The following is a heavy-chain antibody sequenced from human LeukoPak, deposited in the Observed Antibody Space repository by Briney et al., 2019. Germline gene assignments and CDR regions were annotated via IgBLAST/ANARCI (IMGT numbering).Heavy chain of an antibody. Sequence: ASVKVSCKASGYTFTSYGISWVRQAPGQGLEWMGWISAYNGNTNYAQKLQGRVTMTTDTSTSTAYMELRSLRSDDTAVYYCARRVLRFLEWLLSPFDYWGQGTLVTVSS. J-gene: IGHJ4*02. CDR2: ISAYNGNT. CDR1: GYTFTSYG. V-gene: IGHV1-18*01. D-gene: IGHD3-3*01. CDR3: ARRVLRFLEWLLSPFDY.